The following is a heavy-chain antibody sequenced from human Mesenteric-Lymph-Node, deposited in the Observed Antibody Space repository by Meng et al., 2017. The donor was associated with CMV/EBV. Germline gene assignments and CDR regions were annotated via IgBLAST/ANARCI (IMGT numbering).Heavy chain of an antibody. CDR3: SLTGSHVFDY. J-gene: IGHJ4*02. V-gene: IGHV4-59*12. CDR1: GGSISSYY. CDR2: IYYSGST. Sequence: SETLSLTCTVSGGSISSYYWSWIRQPPGKGLEWIGYIYYSGSTNYNPSLKSRVTISVDTSKNQFSLKLSSVTAADTAVYYCSLTGSHVFDYWGQGTLVTVSS.